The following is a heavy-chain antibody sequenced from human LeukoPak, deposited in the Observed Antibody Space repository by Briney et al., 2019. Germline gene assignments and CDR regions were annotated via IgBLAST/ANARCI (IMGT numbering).Heavy chain of an antibody. D-gene: IGHD3-22*01. Sequence: ASVKVSCKASGYTFTGYYIHWVRQAPGQGLEWMGWINPNSGGTNYAQKFQGRVTMTGDTSISTAYMELSRLRSDDTAVYYCARGTYYDSSGYENWFDPWGQGTLVTVSS. J-gene: IGHJ5*02. CDR3: ARGTYYDSSGYENWFDP. CDR2: INPNSGGT. CDR1: GYTFTGYY. V-gene: IGHV1-2*02.